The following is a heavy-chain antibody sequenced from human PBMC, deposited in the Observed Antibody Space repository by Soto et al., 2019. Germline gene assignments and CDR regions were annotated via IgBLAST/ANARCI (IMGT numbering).Heavy chain of an antibody. CDR1: GFTFSHYF. D-gene: IGHD2-15*01. V-gene: IGHV3-11*01. CDR2: ISNSGSTT. CDR3: VREKYCSGGSCYSDY. J-gene: IGHJ4*02. Sequence: QVQLVESGGGLAKPGGSLRLSCAASGFTFSHYFMTWILQAPGKGLEWVSHISNSGSTTYYADSVKGRFTISRDNAKDSLDLQMNSLRAEDTAVYYCVREKYCSGGSCYSDYWGQGTLVTVSS.